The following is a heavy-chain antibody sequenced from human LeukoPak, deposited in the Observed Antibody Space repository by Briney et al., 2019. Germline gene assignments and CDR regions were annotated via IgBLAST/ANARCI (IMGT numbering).Heavy chain of an antibody. Sequence: SETLSLTCTVSGYSISSGYYWGWIRQPPGKGLEWIGSIYHSGSTYYNPSLKSRVTISVDTSKNQFSLKLSSVTAADTAVYYCVRVGASLDDAFDIWGQGTMVTVSS. D-gene: IGHD1-26*01. CDR3: VRVGASLDDAFDI. V-gene: IGHV4-38-2*02. CDR2: IYHSGST. J-gene: IGHJ3*02. CDR1: GYSISSGYY.